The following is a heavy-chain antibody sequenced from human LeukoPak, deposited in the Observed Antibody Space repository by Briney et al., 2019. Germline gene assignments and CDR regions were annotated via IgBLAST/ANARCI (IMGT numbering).Heavy chain of an antibody. CDR3: ARAPARWLQLHFDY. CDR2: IYYSGST. V-gene: IGHV4-59*01. Sequence: PSETLSLTCTVSGGSISSYYWSWVRQPPGKGLEWIGYIYYSGSTNSTPSLKSPVTISVDTSKNPFSLKLSSVTAADTAVYYCARAPARWLQLHFDYWGQGTLVTVSS. J-gene: IGHJ4*02. D-gene: IGHD5-24*01. CDR1: GGSISSYY.